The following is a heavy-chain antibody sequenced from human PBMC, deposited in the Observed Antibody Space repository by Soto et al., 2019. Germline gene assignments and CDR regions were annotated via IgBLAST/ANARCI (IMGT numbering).Heavy chain of an antibody. D-gene: IGHD6-6*01. V-gene: IGHV1-58*02. J-gene: IGHJ4*02. CDR3: AAGILYGRIEYSSSQYFDS. Sequence: SGKVSCKASGFTFTSSAMQWVRQARGQRLEWIGWIVVGSGNKNYAQKFQERVTITRDMSTSTAYMELSSLRSEDTAVYYCAAGILYGRIEYSSSQYFDSCGQGTLVTVSS. CDR1: GFTFTSSA. CDR2: IVVGSGNK.